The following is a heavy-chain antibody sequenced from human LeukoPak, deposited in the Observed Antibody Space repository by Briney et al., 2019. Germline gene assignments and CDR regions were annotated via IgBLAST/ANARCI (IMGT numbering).Heavy chain of an antibody. J-gene: IGHJ4*02. CDR1: GGSISSYY. CDR3: ARVTTVVTPDY. CDR2: IYYSGST. Sequence: SETLSLTCTVSGGSISSYYWSWIRQPPGRGLEWIGYIYYSGSTNYNPSLKSRVTISVDTSKNQFSLKLSSVTAADTAVYYCARVTTVVTPDYWGQGTLVTVSS. D-gene: IGHD4-23*01. V-gene: IGHV4-59*01.